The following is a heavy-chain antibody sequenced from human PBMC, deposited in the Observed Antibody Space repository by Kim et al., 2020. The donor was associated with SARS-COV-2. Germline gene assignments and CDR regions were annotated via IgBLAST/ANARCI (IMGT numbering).Heavy chain of an antibody. D-gene: IGHD3-3*01. CDR3: ARDLRHKSDLRVDRDY. J-gene: IGHJ4*02. Sequence: KFQGRVTITADKSTSTAYMELSSLRSEDTAVYYCARDLRHKSDLRVDRDYWGQGTLVTVSS. V-gene: IGHV1-69*04.